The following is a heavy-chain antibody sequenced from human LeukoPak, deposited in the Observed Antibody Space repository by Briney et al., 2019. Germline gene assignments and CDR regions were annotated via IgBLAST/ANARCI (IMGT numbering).Heavy chain of an antibody. CDR2: IKSDGRT. D-gene: IGHD3-22*01. Sequence: GGSLRLSCAASRFTFSRYWMHWVRQAPGKGMVWVSRIKSDGRTNYADSVKGRFTISRDNAKNTVSLQMNSLRAEDTGVYYCARAPSEIGGYYPEYFRHWGQGTLVTVSS. CDR3: ARAPSEIGGYYPEYFRH. CDR1: RFTFSRYW. J-gene: IGHJ1*01. V-gene: IGHV3-74*01.